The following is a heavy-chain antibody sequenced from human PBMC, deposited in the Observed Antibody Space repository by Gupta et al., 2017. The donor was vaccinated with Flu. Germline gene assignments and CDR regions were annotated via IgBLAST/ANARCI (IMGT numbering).Heavy chain of an antibody. CDR3: ASSEALWRLRD. D-gene: IGHD3-16*01. CDR1: GVSISNTANW. V-gene: IGHV4-4*02. J-gene: IGHJ4*01. Sequence: QVQLQESGPGLVKPSGTPSLTCTVSGVSISNTANWWRWVRQPPGKGLEWTGEIQHSGSTHYNPSLKSRVTISVNTSKDQFTQELTSVTAADTAVYFCASSEALWRLRDWGRGALVTVSS. CDR2: IQHSGST.